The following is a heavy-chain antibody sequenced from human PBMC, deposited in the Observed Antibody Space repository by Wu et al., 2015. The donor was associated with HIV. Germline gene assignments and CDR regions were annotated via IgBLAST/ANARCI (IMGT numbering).Heavy chain of an antibody. D-gene: IGHD3-16*01. Sequence: QVQLVQSGAEVKNPGASVRVSCKASGYIFTTNDINWVRQVPGQGLEWVGWVNPRSGNTGYAPKFQGRITMATSTYESTAYMELRSLTSDDTAVYFCARSGQQLLATYYYYYMDVWGKGTTVFVS. CDR1: GYIFTTND. V-gene: IGHV1-8*01. J-gene: IGHJ6*04. CDR3: ARSGQQLLATYYYYYMDV. CDR2: VNPRSGNT.